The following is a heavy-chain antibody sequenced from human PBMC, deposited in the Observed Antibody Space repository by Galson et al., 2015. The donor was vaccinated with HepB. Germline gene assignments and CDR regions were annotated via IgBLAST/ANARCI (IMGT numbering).Heavy chain of an antibody. CDR2: TRNRANSYTT. J-gene: IGHJ6*03. CDR3: AREGAVYYYYYMDV. Sequence: SLRLSCAASGFTFSDHYMDWVRQAPGKGLEWVGRTRNRANSYTTEYAASVKGRFTISRDDSKNSLYLQMNSLKTEDTAVYYCAREGAVYYYYYMDVWGKGTTVTVSS. V-gene: IGHV3-72*01. D-gene: IGHD3-16*01. CDR1: GFTFSDHY.